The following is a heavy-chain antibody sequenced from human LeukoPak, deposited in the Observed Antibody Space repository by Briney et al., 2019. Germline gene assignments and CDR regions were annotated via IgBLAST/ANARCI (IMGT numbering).Heavy chain of an antibody. CDR1: GGSFSGYY. CDR2: IYYSGST. Sequence: SETLSLTCAVYGGSFSGYYWGWIRQPPGKGLEWIGSIYYSGSTYYNPSLKSRVTISVDTSKNQFSLKLSSVTAADTAVYYCARVEVDSNDYDDAFDIWGQGTMVTVSS. D-gene: IGHD3-22*01. J-gene: IGHJ3*02. CDR3: ARVEVDSNDYDDAFDI. V-gene: IGHV4-34*01.